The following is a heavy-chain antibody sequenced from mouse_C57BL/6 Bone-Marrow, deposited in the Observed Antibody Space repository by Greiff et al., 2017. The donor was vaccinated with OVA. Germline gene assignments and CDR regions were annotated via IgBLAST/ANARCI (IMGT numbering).Heavy chain of an antibody. V-gene: IGHV1-63*01. CDR2: IYPGCGYT. CDR1: GYTFTNYW. Sequence: QVQLQQSGAELVRPGTSVTMSCKASGYTFTNYWIAWAKQRPGHGLEWIGDIYPGCGYTNYNEKFKGKATLTADKSSSTAYMQFSSLTSEDSAIYYCARGSYPYYNAMDYWGQGTSVTVSS. CDR3: ARGSYPYYNAMDY. J-gene: IGHJ4*01. D-gene: IGHD2-12*01.